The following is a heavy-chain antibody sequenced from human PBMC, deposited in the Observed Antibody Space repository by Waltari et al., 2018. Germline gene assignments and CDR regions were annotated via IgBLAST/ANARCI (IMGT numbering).Heavy chain of an antibody. CDR3: ARQGVIAAAEDY. CDR2: IYYSGST. Sequence: ESGPALVKPTQTLTLTCTFSGFSLSTSGMCVSWIRQPPGKALEWIGSIYYSGSTYYNPSLKSRVTISVDTSKNQFSLKLSSVTAADTAVYYCARQGVIAAAEDYWGQGTLVTVSS. V-gene: IGHV4-30-2*03. CDR1: GFSLSTSGMC. J-gene: IGHJ4*02. D-gene: IGHD6-13*01.